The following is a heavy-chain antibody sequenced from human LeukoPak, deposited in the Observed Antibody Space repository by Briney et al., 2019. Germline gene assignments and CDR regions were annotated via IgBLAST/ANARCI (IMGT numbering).Heavy chain of an antibody. CDR1: GGSISSYY. V-gene: IGHV4-59*01. Sequence: SETLSLTCTVSGGSISSYYWSWIRQPPGKGLGWIGYIYYSGSANYNPSLKGRVTISVDTSKNQFSLKLSSVTAADTAVYYCARVGIDYGGNPVDYWGQGTLVTVSS. J-gene: IGHJ4*02. CDR2: IYYSGSA. D-gene: IGHD4-23*01. CDR3: ARVGIDYGGNPVDY.